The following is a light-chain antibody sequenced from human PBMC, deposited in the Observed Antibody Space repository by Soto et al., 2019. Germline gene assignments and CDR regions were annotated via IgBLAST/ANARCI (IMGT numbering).Light chain of an antibody. CDR1: QTISSY. Sequence: DIQMTQSPSSLSASVGDRGTITCRASQTISSYLNWYQQKPGKTPKRLIYVASSLQGGVPSRFSGSGSGTDFTLTIGSLQPDDFATYYCQQSYSTPITFGQGTRLEIK. J-gene: IGKJ5*01. CDR3: QQSYSTPIT. CDR2: VAS. V-gene: IGKV1-39*01.